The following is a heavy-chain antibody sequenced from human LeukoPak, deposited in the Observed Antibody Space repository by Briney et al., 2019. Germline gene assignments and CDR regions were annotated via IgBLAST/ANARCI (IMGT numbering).Heavy chain of an antibody. J-gene: IGHJ4*02. V-gene: IGHV3-48*03. CDR2: ISSSGSTI. CDR1: GFTFSSYE. CDR3: ARDRFGELYPPGTDY. D-gene: IGHD3-10*01. Sequence: PGGPLRLSCAASGFTFSSYEMNWVRQAPGKGLEWVSYISSSGSTIYYADSVKGRFTISRDNAKNSLYLQMNSLRAEDTAVYYCARDRFGELYPPGTDYWGQGTLVTVSS.